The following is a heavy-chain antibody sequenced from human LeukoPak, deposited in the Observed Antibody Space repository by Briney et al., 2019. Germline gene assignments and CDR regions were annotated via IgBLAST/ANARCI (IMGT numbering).Heavy chain of an antibody. V-gene: IGHV1-18*01. D-gene: IGHD6-19*01. J-gene: IGHJ4*02. CDR1: GYTFTSYG. CDR3: ARDSSGRYYDY. CDR2: ISAYNGNT. Sequence: ASVKVSCKASGYTFTSYGISWVRQAPGQGLEWIGWISAYNGNTNYAQKLQGRVTMTTDTSTSTAYMELRSLRSDDTAVYCCARDSSGRYYDYWGQGTLVTVSS.